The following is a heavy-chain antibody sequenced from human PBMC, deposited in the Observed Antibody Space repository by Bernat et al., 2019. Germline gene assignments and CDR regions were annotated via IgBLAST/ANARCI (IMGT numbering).Heavy chain of an antibody. V-gene: IGHV3-74*01. J-gene: IGHJ4*02. D-gene: IGHD2-2*01. CDR2: VNGDGSSA. CDR1: GFTFSTYW. Sequence: EVQLVESGGDLVQPGGSLRLSCAVSGFTFSTYWMHWVRQDPGKGLVWVSRVNGDGSSAAYAASVKCRFTISRDNAKNTLFLQMDSLRAEDTAVYYCARSLGGPYQFDHWGQGTLVTVSS. CDR3: ARSLGGPYQFDH.